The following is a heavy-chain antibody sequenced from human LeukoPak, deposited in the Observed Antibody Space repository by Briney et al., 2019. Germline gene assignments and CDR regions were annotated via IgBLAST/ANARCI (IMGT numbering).Heavy chain of an antibody. CDR2: INSDGSST. D-gene: IGHD3-16*02. Sequence: GGSLRLSCAASGFTFSSYWMHWVRQAPGKGLVWVSRINSDGSSTSHADSVKGRFTISRDNAKNTLYLQMNSLRAEDTAVYYCARDQRNDYVWGSYRQNWFDPWGQGTLVTVSS. CDR1: GFTFSSYW. V-gene: IGHV3-74*01. J-gene: IGHJ5*02. CDR3: ARDQRNDYVWGSYRQNWFDP.